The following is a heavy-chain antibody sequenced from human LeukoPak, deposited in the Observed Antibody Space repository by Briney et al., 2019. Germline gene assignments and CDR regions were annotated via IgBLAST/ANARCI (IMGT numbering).Heavy chain of an antibody. CDR2: IIPIFGTA. D-gene: IGHD4-17*01. Sequence: SVKVSCKASGGTFSSYAISWVRQAPGQGLEWMGGIIPIFGTANYAQKFQGRVTITADKSTSTAYMELSSLRSEDTAVYYCATLTTTKTTSLYHFSSWGQGTLVTVSS. CDR1: GGTFSSYA. J-gene: IGHJ4*02. CDR3: ATLTTTKTTSLYHFSS. V-gene: IGHV1-69*06.